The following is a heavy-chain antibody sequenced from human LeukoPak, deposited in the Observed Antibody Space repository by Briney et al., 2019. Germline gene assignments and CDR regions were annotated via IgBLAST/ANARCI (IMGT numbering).Heavy chain of an antibody. CDR2: LSYDGSNK. V-gene: IGHV3-30*01. D-gene: IGHD6-6*01. Sequence: PGGSLRLSCAASGFTFSSYAMHWVRQAPGRGLEGVAVLSYDGSNKYYADSVKGRFTISRDNSKNTLYLQMNSLKAEDTAVYYCARDGVGEYSSSWNYFDYWGQGTLVTVSS. CDR3: ARDGVGEYSSSWNYFDY. J-gene: IGHJ4*02. CDR1: GFTFSSYA.